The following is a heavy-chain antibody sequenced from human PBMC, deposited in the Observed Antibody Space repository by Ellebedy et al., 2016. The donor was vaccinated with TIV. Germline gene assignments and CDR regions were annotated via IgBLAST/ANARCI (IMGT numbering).Heavy chain of an antibody. Sequence: PGGSLRLSCAASGFNFRSYWMTWFGQAPGKGLEWVATIRQDGDEIYYVESVKGRFTISRDNAKNSLFLQMNSLRVEDTAVYYCARRASYGDYAVQVNTWFDPWGQGTLVTVSS. J-gene: IGHJ5*02. CDR2: IRQDGDEI. D-gene: IGHD4-17*01. V-gene: IGHV3-7*01. CDR1: GFNFRSYW. CDR3: ARRASYGDYAVQVNTWFDP.